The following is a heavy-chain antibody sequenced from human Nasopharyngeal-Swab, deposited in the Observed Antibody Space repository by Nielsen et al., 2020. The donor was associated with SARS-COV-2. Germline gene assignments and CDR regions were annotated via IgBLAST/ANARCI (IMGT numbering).Heavy chain of an antibody. J-gene: IGHJ6*02. V-gene: IGHV4-39*07. D-gene: IGHD3-16*02. CDR1: GGSISSASHY. CDR2: IYYSGST. Sequence: SETLSLTCSVSGGSISSASHYWGWIRQPPGKGLEWIGNIYYSGSTYYNPSLKSRVTISVDTSESQFSLRLISVTAADTAVYYCARGIGNYPSYYYYALDVWGQGTTVTVSS. CDR3: ARGIGNYPSYYYYALDV.